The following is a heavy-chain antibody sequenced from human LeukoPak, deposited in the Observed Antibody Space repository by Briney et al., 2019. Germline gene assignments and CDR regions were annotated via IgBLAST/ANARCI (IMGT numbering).Heavy chain of an antibody. V-gene: IGHV1-2*02. Sequence: ASVKVSCKASGYTFTGYYMHWVRQAPGQGLEWMGWINPNSGGTNYAQKFQGRVTMTRDTSASTAYMELSSLRSEDTAVYYCAREMGSVLLWFGELCLGMDVWGQGTTVTVSS. CDR2: INPNSGGT. CDR3: AREMGSVLLWFGELCLGMDV. CDR1: GYTFTGYY. D-gene: IGHD3-10*01. J-gene: IGHJ6*02.